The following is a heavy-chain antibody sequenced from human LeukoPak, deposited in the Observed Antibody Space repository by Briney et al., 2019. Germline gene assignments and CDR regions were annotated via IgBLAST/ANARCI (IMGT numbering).Heavy chain of an antibody. CDR1: GGSISSYY. D-gene: IGHD3-9*01. CDR3: ARSLGGVSARYFDWLRPLVY. CDR2: IYTSGST. Sequence: SETLSLTCTVSGGSISSYYWSWVRQPAGKGLEWIGRIYTSGSTNYNPSLKSRVTISVDTSKNQFSLKLSSVTAADTAVYYCARSLGGVSARYFDWLRPLVYWGQGTLVTVSS. J-gene: IGHJ4*02. V-gene: IGHV4-4*07.